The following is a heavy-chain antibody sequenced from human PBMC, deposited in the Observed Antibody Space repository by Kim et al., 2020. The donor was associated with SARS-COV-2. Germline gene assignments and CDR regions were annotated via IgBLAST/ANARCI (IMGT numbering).Heavy chain of an antibody. J-gene: IGHJ3*02. D-gene: IGHD2-15*01. CDR1: GGSVSSGSYY. V-gene: IGHV4-61*01. Sequence: SETLSLTCTVSGGSVSSGSYYWSWIRQPPGKGLEWIGYIYYSGSTNYNPSLKSRVTISVDTSKNQFSLKLSSVTAADTAVYYCARDRGVVVVAATVGAFDIRGQGTMVTVSS. CDR3: ARDRGVVVVAATVGAFDI. CDR2: IYYSGST.